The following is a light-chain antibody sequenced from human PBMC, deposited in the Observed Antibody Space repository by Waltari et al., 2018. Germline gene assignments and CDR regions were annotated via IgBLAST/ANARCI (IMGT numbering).Light chain of an antibody. V-gene: IGKV3-11*01. CDR1: QSVSSY. J-gene: IGKJ1*01. CDR3: QQRSKRPS. Sequence: EIVLTQSPATLSLSPGERATLSCRASQSVSSYLAWYQQKPGQAPRLLIYDASNRATGIPARFRGSGSGTDFTLIISSLEPEDSAIYYCQQRSKRPSFGQGTKVEIK. CDR2: DAS.